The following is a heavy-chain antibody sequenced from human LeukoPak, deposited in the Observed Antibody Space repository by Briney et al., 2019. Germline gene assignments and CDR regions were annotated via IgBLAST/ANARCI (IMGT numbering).Heavy chain of an antibody. V-gene: IGHV3-23*01. CDR2: ISGSGGST. CDR3: ARVGGIAVAGEAFDI. D-gene: IGHD6-19*01. Sequence: GGSLRLSCAASGFTFSSYAMSWVRQAPGKGLEWVSAISGSGGSTYYADSVKGRFTISRDNSKNTLYLQMNSLRAEATAVYYCARVGGIAVAGEAFDIWGQGTMVTVSS. CDR1: GFTFSSYA. J-gene: IGHJ3*02.